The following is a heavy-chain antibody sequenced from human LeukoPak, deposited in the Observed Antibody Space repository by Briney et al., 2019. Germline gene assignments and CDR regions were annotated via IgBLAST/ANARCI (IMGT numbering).Heavy chain of an antibody. Sequence: SVKVSCKAAGGSFRTYLISWVRQAPGQGLEWMGGLTQFFRRTNYTQKFQGRLTITTDESSSTAYMELSDLKSDDTAVYYCATSESGRSWDWFAPWGQGTLVTVSS. CDR2: LTQFFRRT. D-gene: IGHD3-10*01. J-gene: IGHJ5*02. CDR3: ATSESGRSWDWFAP. CDR1: GGSFRTYL. V-gene: IGHV1-69*05.